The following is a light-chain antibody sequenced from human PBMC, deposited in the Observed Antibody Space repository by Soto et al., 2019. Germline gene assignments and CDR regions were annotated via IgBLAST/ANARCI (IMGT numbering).Light chain of an antibody. Sequence: GDRVTITCRASQSISSWLAWYQQKPGKAPKLLIYDASSLESGVPSRFSGSGSGTEFTLTISSLQPDDFATYYCHQYNSYPWTFGQGTQVEIK. CDR2: DAS. J-gene: IGKJ1*01. CDR1: QSISSW. CDR3: HQYNSYPWT. V-gene: IGKV1-5*01.